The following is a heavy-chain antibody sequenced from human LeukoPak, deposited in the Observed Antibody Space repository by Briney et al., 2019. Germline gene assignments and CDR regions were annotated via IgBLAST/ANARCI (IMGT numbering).Heavy chain of an antibody. J-gene: IGHJ5*02. V-gene: IGHV3-30*18. CDR3: AKTRSAGAVTAFDP. CDR2: ISYDGSNK. Sequence: GGSLRLSCAASGFTFRSYGMHWVRQAPGTGREGVVLISYDGSNKDYTDSVKGRFTISRDNSKNTLYLELKSQRSGDRAVYYCAKTRSAGAVTAFDPCGQGPLVTVSS. CDR1: GFTFRSYG. D-gene: IGHD4-17*01.